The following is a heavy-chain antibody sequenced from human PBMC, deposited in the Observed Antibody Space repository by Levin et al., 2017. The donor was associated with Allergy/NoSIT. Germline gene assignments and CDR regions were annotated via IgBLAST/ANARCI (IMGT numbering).Heavy chain of an antibody. D-gene: IGHD2-15*01. CDR1: GFTFSNAW. Sequence: PGGSLRLSCAASGFTFSNAWMSWVRQAPGKGLEWVGRIKSKTDGGTTDYAAPVKGRFTISRDDSKNTLYLQMNSLKTEDTAVYYCTTDHIGVVVAATLPIDIWGQGTMVTVSS. CDR2: IKSKTDGGTT. CDR3: TTDHIGVVVAATLPIDI. J-gene: IGHJ3*02. V-gene: IGHV3-15*01.